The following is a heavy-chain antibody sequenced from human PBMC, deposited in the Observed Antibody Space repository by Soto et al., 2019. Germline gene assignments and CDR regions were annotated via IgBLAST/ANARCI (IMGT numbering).Heavy chain of an antibody. CDR3: ARGVGSGSYYNQYNWFDP. Sequence: QVQLVQSGGEVKKPGASVKVSCKASGYTFTNYGISWVRQAPGQGLEWMGWINVYNGNTKYAQKVQGRVTITTDTSTSTAYMELRSLRSDVTAVYYCARGVGSGSYYNQYNWFDPWGQGTLVTVSS. CDR2: INVYNGNT. V-gene: IGHV1-18*01. J-gene: IGHJ5*02. D-gene: IGHD3-10*01. CDR1: GYTFTNYG.